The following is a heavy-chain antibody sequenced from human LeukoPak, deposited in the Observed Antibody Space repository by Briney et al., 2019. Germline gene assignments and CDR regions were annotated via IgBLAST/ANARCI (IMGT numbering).Heavy chain of an antibody. Sequence: GGSLRLSCAASGFTFSTHAMSWVRQAPGKGLEWVSTFISASGGSTYYADSVKGRFTISRDNSKNTLYLQMNSLRAEDTAVYYCAKDFSPPLWCLINWGQGTLVTVSS. J-gene: IGHJ4*02. CDR2: FISASGGST. CDR1: GFTFSTHA. D-gene: IGHD4/OR15-4a*01. V-gene: IGHV3-23*01. CDR3: AKDFSPPLWCLIN.